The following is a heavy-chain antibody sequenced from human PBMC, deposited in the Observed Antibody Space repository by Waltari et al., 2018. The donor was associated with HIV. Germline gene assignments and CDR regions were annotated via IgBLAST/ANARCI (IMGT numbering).Heavy chain of an antibody. CDR3: ARGGYSSGWYGRVWYFDY. J-gene: IGHJ4*02. V-gene: IGHV3-13*01. CDR1: GFTFSNYD. CDR2: IGTAGDT. Sequence: EVQLVESGGGLVQPGGSLRLSCAASGFTFSNYDMHWVRQTTGQGLEWVSGIGTAGDTYYPGSVKGRFTISRENAKNSLYLQMNSLRAGDTALYYCARGGYSSGWYGRVWYFDYWGQGTLVTVSS. D-gene: IGHD6-19*01.